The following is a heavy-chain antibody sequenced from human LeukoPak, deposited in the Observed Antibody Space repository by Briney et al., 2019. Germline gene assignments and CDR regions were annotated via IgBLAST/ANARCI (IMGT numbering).Heavy chain of an antibody. Sequence: SETLSLTCTVSGGSISSSSYYWDWIRQPPGKGLEWIGSIYYSGSTYYNPSLKSRVTISVDTSKNQFSLKLSSVTAADTAVYYCARQGKGPAYWGQGTLVTVSS. CDR3: ARQGKGPAY. J-gene: IGHJ4*02. D-gene: IGHD3-10*01. V-gene: IGHV4-39*01. CDR2: IYYSGST. CDR1: GGSISSSSYY.